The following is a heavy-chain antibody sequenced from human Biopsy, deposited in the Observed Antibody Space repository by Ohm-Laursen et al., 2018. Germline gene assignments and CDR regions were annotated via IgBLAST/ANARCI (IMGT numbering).Heavy chain of an antibody. D-gene: IGHD6-19*01. J-gene: IGHJ4*02. Sequence: TLSLTCTVSGDSVSSGSFYWTWIRQPPGQGLECIGYIYDRGSTATYNPSLESQVTMSVDMPKNQFSLNLSSVNAADTARYYCARGMRSSGWPYFDSWGQGTLVTVSS. CDR1: GDSVSSGSFY. CDR2: IYDRGSTA. CDR3: ARGMRSSGWPYFDS. V-gene: IGHV4-61*01.